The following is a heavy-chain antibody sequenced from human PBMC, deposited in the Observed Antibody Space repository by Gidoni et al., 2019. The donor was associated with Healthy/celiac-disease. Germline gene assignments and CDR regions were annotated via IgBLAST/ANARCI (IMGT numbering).Heavy chain of an antibody. J-gene: IGHJ4*02. D-gene: IGHD6-13*01. CDR3: ARDDSSSWYSATNY. CDR2: IKQDGSEK. V-gene: IGHV3-7*01. CDR1: GFTCSSYW. Sequence: EVQLVESGGGLVQPGGSLRLSCAAAGFTCSSYWMSWVRQDPGKGLEWVANIKQDGSEKYYVDSVKGRFTISRDNAKNSLYLLLNSLRAEDTAVYYCARDDSSSWYSATNYWGQGTLVTVSS.